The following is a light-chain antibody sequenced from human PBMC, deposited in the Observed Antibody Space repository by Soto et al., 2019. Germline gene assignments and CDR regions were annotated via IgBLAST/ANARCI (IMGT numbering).Light chain of an antibody. Sequence: EIVMTQSPDTLYVSPGAGATLSCSAGQSVRTKFAGYQQKARQAPRLLIYGASTRAAGIPDRFSGSGSGTEFTLTISSLQSEDFAVYYCQQYNSWPPITFGQGTRLEIK. CDR3: QQYNSWPPIT. CDR2: GAS. J-gene: IGKJ5*01. V-gene: IGKV3-15*01. CDR1: QSVRTK.